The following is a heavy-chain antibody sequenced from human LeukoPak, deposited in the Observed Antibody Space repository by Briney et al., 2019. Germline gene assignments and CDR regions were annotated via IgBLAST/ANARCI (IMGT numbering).Heavy chain of an antibody. D-gene: IGHD2-15*01. CDR2: ISSSSSTI. CDR3: ARDSVVVVAAGMDV. V-gene: IGHV3-48*01. CDR1: GFTFSSYS. Sequence: GGSLRLSCAASGFTFSSYSMNWVRQAPGKGLEWVSYISSSSSTIYYADSVKGRFTISRDNAKNSLYLQMNSLRAEDTAVYYCARDSVVVVAAGMDVWGKGTTVTISS. J-gene: IGHJ6*04.